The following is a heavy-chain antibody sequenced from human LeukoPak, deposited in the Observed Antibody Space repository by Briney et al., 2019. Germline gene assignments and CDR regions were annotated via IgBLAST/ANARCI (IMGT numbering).Heavy chain of an antibody. D-gene: IGHD1/OR15-1a*01. CDR2: LNPNSGGT. CDR1: GYTFTDYY. V-gene: IGHV1-2*02. J-gene: IGHJ6*02. CDR3: ARDHSTNGLYAMGV. Sequence: SVKVSCKASGYTFTDYYIHWVRQAPGQGLEWMGWLNPNSGGTNYAQKFQGRVTMTRDTSISTAYMNLNRLRSDDTAMYYCARDHSTNGLYAMGVWGQGTTVTVS.